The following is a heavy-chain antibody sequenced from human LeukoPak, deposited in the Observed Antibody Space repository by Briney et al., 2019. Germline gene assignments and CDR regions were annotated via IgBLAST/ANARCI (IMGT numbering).Heavy chain of an antibody. V-gene: IGHV4-38-2*02. J-gene: IGHJ5*02. Sequence: SETLSLTCTVSGYSISSGYYWGWIRQPPGKGLEWIGSIYHSGSTYYNPSLKSRVTISVDTSKNQFSLKLTSVTAADTAVYYCARGRGEGRGISMVRGVRAPSYNWFDPWGHGTPVIVSS. CDR2: IYHSGST. D-gene: IGHD3-10*01. CDR3: ARGRGEGRGISMVRGVRAPSYNWFDP. CDR1: GYSISSGYY.